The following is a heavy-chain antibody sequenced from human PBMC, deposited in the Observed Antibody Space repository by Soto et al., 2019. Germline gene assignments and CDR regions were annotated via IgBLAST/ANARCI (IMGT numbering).Heavy chain of an antibody. J-gene: IGHJ4*02. Sequence: PGGSLRLSCAASGFTFSDHYMDWVRQASGKGLEWVGRIRKRVNGYTTEYAASVKGRFTISRDDSTNSMYLQMNSLKTEDTAVYFCTRVSSTSYFDFWAQGTLVTVSS. CDR1: GFTFSDHY. V-gene: IGHV3-72*01. CDR2: IRKRVNGYTT. CDR3: TRVSSTSYFDF. D-gene: IGHD2-2*01.